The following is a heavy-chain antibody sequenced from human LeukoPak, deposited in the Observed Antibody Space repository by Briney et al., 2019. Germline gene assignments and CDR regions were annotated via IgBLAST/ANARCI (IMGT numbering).Heavy chain of an antibody. Sequence: ASVKVSCKASGYTFTGYHMHWVRQAPGQGLEWMGWINPNSGGTNYAQKFQGRVTMTRDTSISTAYMELSRLRSDDTAVYYCARDLVVVVAAPRHFDYWGQGTLVTVSS. CDR3: ARDLVVVVAAPRHFDY. CDR1: GYTFTGYH. J-gene: IGHJ4*02. CDR2: INPNSGGT. D-gene: IGHD2-15*01. V-gene: IGHV1-2*02.